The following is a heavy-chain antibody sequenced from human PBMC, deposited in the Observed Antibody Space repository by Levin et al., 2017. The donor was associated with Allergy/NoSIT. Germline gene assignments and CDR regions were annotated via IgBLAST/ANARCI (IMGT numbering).Heavy chain of an antibody. CDR2: IYSGGST. D-gene: IGHD3-9*01. Sequence: PGGSLRLSCAASGFTVSSNYMSWVRQAPGKGLEWVSVIYSGGSTYYADSVKGRFTISRDNSKNTLYLQMNSLRAEDTAVYYCARVQTIFWPDAFDIWGQGTMVTVSS. CDR1: GFTVSSNY. J-gene: IGHJ3*02. V-gene: IGHV3-53*01. CDR3: ARVQTIFWPDAFDI.